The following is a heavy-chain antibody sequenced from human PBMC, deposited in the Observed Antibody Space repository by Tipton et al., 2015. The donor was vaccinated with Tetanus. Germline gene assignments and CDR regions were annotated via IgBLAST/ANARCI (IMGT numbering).Heavy chain of an antibody. V-gene: IGHV3-64D*08. CDR2: ISSNGGST. CDR1: GFTFSSYA. CDR3: VKVDTLYDFWSRDAFDI. D-gene: IGHD3-3*01. J-gene: IGHJ3*02. Sequence: SLRLSCSASGFTFSSYAMHWVRQAPGKGLEYVSAISSNGGSTYHADSVKGRFTISRDNSKNTLYLQMSSLRAEDTAVYYCVKVDTLYDFWSRDAFDIWGQGTMVTVSS.